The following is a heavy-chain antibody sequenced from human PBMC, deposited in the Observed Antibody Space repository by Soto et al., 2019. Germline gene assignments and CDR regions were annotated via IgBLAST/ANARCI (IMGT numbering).Heavy chain of an antibody. V-gene: IGHV4-59*08. J-gene: IGHJ4*02. CDR2: IYYSGST. D-gene: IGHD1-1*01. Sequence: PSETLSLTCTVSGGSISSYYWSWSRQPPGKGLEWIGYIYYSGSTNYNPSLKSRVTISVDTSKNQFSLKLSSVTAADTAVYYCARHEVFNDGPDYWGQGTLVTVSS. CDR3: ARHEVFNDGPDY. CDR1: GGSISSYY.